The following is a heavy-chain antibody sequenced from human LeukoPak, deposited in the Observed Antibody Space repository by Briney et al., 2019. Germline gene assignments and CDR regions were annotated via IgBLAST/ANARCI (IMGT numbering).Heavy chain of an antibody. Sequence: PSETLSLTCAVYGGSFSGYYWSWIRQPPGKGLEWIGEINHSGSTNYNPSPKSRVTISVDTSKNQFSLKLSSVTAADTAVYYCARVTGYRIEDYFDYWGQGTLVTVSS. CDR1: GGSFSGYY. J-gene: IGHJ4*02. CDR2: INHSGST. D-gene: IGHD6-13*01. V-gene: IGHV4-34*01. CDR3: ARVTGYRIEDYFDY.